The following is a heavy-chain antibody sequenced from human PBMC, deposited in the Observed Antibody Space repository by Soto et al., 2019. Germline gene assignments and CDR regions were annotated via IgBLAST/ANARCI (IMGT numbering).Heavy chain of an antibody. CDR2: IKSDGSST. J-gene: IGHJ4*02. D-gene: IGHD3-16*01. CDR3: ARGGRGGFDY. Sequence: EVQLVESGGNLVPPGGSLRLTCAASGFSFTSYWMHWVRQAPGKGLVWVSSIKSDGSSTNYADSVKGRFTVSRDNAKNTVYLQMNSLRAEDTAVYYCARGGRGGFDYWGQGALVTVSS. CDR1: GFSFTSYW. V-gene: IGHV3-74*01.